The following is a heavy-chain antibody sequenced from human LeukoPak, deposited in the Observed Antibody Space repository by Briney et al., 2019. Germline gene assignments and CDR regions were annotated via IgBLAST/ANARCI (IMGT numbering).Heavy chain of an antibody. CDR1: GYTFTSYG. J-gene: IGHJ5*02. CDR2: INPNSGGT. D-gene: IGHD6-13*01. V-gene: IGHV1-2*02. Sequence: GASVKVSCKASGYTFTSYGISWVRQAPGQGLEWMGWINPNSGGTNYAQKFQGRVTMTRDTSISTAYMELSRLRSDDTAVYYCARGSSSSWRIGRWFDPWGQGTLVTVSS. CDR3: ARGSSSSWRIGRWFDP.